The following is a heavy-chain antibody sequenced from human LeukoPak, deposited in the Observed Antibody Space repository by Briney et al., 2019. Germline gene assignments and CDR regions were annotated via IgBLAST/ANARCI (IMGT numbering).Heavy chain of an antibody. D-gene: IGHD1-26*01. V-gene: IGHV3-48*04. CDR1: GFIFTTYS. CDR3: ARGGLGSWTFDS. CDR2: ISSSGSTI. Sequence: GGSLRLSCAASGFIFTTYSMNWVRQAPGKGLEWVSYISSSGSTIYYADSVKGRFTMSRDNAQHSPFLQMNSLRAEDTAVYHCARGGLGSWTFDSWGQGTRVTVSS. J-gene: IGHJ4*02.